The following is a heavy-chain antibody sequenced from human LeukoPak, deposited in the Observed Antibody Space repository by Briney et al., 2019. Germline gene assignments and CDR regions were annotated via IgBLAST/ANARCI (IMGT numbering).Heavy chain of an antibody. D-gene: IGHD3-9*01. V-gene: IGHV4-39*01. Sequence: SETLSLTCTVSGGSISSSSYYWGWIRQPPGKGLEWIGSIYYSGSTYYNPSLKSRVTISVDTSKNQFSLKLSSVTAADTAVYYCARQMGYFDIVTPPVYWGQGTLVTVSS. CDR3: ARQMGYFDIVTPPVY. CDR2: IYYSGST. CDR1: GGSISSSSYY. J-gene: IGHJ4*02.